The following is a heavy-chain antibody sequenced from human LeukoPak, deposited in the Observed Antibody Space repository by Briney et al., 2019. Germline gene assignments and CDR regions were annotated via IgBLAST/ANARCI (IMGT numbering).Heavy chain of an antibody. D-gene: IGHD2-15*01. Sequence: GGSLRLSCAASGFTFSSYAMHWVRQAPGKGLEWVSYISSSGSTIYYADSVKGRFTISRDNAKNSLYLQMNSLRAEDTAVYYCAKVGGYCSGGSCYSIDYWGQGTLVTVSS. V-gene: IGHV3-48*04. CDR3: AKVGGYCSGGSCYSIDY. CDR1: GFTFSSYA. CDR2: ISSSGSTI. J-gene: IGHJ4*02.